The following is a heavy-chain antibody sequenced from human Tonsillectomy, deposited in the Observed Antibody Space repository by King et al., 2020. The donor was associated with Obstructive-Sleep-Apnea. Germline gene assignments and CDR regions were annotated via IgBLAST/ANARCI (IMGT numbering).Heavy chain of an antibody. D-gene: IGHD5-12*01. J-gene: IGHJ4*02. CDR2: MYYSGNT. CDR3: ARHRGVEDYGGYGDYFDY. Sequence: QLQESGPGLVKPSETLSLTCTVSGGSISNYYWSWIRQPPGKGLEWIGYMYYSGNTNFNPSLKSRVTISADTSKIQFSLRLSSGTAADTAVYYCARHRGVEDYGGYGDYFDYWGQGTVVTVSS. V-gene: IGHV4-59*08. CDR1: GGSISNYY.